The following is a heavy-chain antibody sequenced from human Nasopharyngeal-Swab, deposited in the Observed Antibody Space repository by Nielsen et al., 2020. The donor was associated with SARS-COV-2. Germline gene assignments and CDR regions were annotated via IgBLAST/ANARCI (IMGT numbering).Heavy chain of an antibody. Sequence: SETLSLTCAVSGGSITGGTSSWSWIRQPPGKGLEWIGYIYHSGSTYYNPSLKSRVTISVDTSKNQFSLKLTSVTAADTAVYYCARGFDYWGQGTLVTVSS. V-gene: IGHV4-30-2*01. CDR2: IYHSGST. CDR1: GGSITGGTSS. CDR3: ARGFDY. J-gene: IGHJ4*02.